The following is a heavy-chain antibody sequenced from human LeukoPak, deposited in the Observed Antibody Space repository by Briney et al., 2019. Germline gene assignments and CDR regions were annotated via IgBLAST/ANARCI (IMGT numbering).Heavy chain of an antibody. CDR2: ISSSSSYI. V-gene: IGHV3-21*04. CDR1: GFTFSSYS. D-gene: IGHD5-12*01. J-gene: IGHJ3*02. CDR3: ARDRGSGSTWDAFDI. Sequence: GGSLRLSCAASGFTFSSYSMNWVRQAPGKGLEWVSSISSSSSYIYYADSVKGRFTISRDNAKNSLYLQMNSLRAEDTAVYYCARDRGSGSTWDAFDIWGQGTMVTVSS.